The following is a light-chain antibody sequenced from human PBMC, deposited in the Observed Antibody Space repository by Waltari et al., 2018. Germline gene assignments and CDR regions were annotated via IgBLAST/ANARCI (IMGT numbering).Light chain of an antibody. V-gene: IGLV1-51*02. CDR1: SPNIGNNY. Sequence: QSVLTQPPSVSAAPGQKVTISCSGSSPNIGNNYVSWYQQFPGTAPKLLIYEKNKRPLGIPDRFFGSKSGTSATLDIHGLQTGDEADYYCGTWDSSLSVGVLGGGTKVTVL. CDR2: EKN. J-gene: IGLJ2*01. CDR3: GTWDSSLSVGV.